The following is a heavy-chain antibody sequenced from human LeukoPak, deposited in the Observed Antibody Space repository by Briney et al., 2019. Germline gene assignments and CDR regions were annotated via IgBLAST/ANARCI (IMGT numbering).Heavy chain of an antibody. CDR3: ARGGNRFGGFYFDY. D-gene: IGHD3-10*01. J-gene: IGHJ4*02. Sequence: SETLSLTCTVSGDSISSGEHYWSWIRQLPGKGLESIGFIHHSGSTRHNPSLKNRVAISVDASKNQFALKLSSVTAADTAVYYCARGGNRFGGFYFDYWGQGILVTVSS. CDR2: IHHSGST. V-gene: IGHV4-31*03. CDR1: GDSISSGEHY.